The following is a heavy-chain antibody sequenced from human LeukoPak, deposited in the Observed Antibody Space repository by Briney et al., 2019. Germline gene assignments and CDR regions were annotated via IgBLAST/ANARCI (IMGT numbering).Heavy chain of an antibody. V-gene: IGHV3-30*02. CDR1: GFAFSNYG. CDR3: AKDSNSGYVSVGPNY. D-gene: IGHD5-12*01. CDR2: VRFDASNE. J-gene: IGHJ4*02. Sequence: GSLRLSCQTSGFAFSNYGMHWVRQAPGKGLEWVAFVRFDASNEYYADSVKGRFTISRDNSRNTLYLQMKSLRTDDTGVYSCAKDSNSGYVSVGPNYWVLATLVTVSS.